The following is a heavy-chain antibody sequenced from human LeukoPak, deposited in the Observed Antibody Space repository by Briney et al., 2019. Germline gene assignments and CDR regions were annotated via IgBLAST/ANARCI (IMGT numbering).Heavy chain of an antibody. J-gene: IGHJ3*02. CDR1: GYTFTKSY. CDR3: ARIRDGYNDAYDI. D-gene: IGHD5-24*01. Sequence: ASVKVSCKASGYTFTKSYIHWVRQAPGQRLEWMGLINPGGGNTKYAQNFQGRVTMTSDTSARTVYMELSSLSSEDTAIYYCARIRDGYNDAYDIWGQGTVVTVPS. V-gene: IGHV1-46*01. CDR2: INPGGGNT.